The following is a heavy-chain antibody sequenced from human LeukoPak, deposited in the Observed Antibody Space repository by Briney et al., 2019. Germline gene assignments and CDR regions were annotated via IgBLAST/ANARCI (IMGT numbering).Heavy chain of an antibody. CDR2: ISSSGSTI. CDR1: GFTFSDYY. Sequence: GGSLRLSCAASGFTFSDYYMSWIRQAPGKGLEWVSYISSSGSTIYYADSVKGRFTISRDNAKNSLYLQMNSLRAEDTAVYYCAGVVWPVGLGAFDIWGQGTMVTVSS. J-gene: IGHJ3*02. CDR3: AGVVWPVGLGAFDI. V-gene: IGHV3-11*01. D-gene: IGHD1-26*01.